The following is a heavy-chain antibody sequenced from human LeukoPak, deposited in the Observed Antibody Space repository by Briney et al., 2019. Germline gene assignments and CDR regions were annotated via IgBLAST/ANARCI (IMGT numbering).Heavy chain of an antibody. CDR1: GYSISSGYY. V-gene: IGHV4-38-2*02. CDR3: ARQEVYCSSTSCYARGYSYGTFFDY. Sequence: PSATLSLTCTVSGYSISSGYYWGWIRQPPGEGLEWIGSFYHSGSTYYNPSLKSRVTISVDTSKNQFSLKLSSVTAADTAVYYCARQEVYCSSTSCYARGYSYGTFFDYWGQGTLVTVSS. J-gene: IGHJ4*02. CDR2: FYHSGST. D-gene: IGHD2-2*01.